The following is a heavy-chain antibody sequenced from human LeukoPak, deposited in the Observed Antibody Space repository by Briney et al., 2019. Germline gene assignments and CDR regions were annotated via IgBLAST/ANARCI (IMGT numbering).Heavy chain of an antibody. V-gene: IGHV3-9*01. Sequence: GGPLRLSCVTSGFTFERYVMHWTRLAPGKGLECVSSIHPNNGGVGYAASVKGRFAISRDNARNSLYLEMTSLRPEDTAVYYCVKDAPNGSVDFWGRGTLVTVSS. CDR2: IHPNNGGV. J-gene: IGHJ4*02. CDR1: GFTFERYV. CDR3: VKDAPNGSVDF. D-gene: IGHD2-8*01.